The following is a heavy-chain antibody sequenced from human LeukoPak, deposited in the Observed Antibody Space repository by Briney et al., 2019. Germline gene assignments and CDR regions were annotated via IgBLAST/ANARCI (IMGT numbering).Heavy chain of an antibody. J-gene: IGHJ4*02. CDR1: GFTLRSYS. D-gene: IGHD4/OR15-4a*01. CDR2: ISSTSSYI. V-gene: IGHV3-21*04. CDR3: ARRAGAYSHPYDY. Sequence: GGSLRLSCAASGFTLRSYSMNWVRQAPGKGLEWVSSISSTSSYIYYRDAVKGRFTISRDNTKNSLYLQMNSLRAEDTAVYYCARRAGAYSHPYDYWGQGTLVTVSS.